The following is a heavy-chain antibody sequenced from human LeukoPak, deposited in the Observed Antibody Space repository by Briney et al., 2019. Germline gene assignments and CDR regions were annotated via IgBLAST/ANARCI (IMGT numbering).Heavy chain of an antibody. CDR2: INPNSGGT. CDR3: ASQTGIAVAIYDY. V-gene: IGHV1-2*06. J-gene: IGHJ4*02. Sequence: ASVKVYCKASGYTFTGYYMHWVRQAPGQGLEWMGRINPNSGGTNYAQKFQGRVTMTRDTSISTAYMELSRLRSDDTAVYYCASQTGIAVAIYDYWGQGTLVTVSS. D-gene: IGHD6-19*01. CDR1: GYTFTGYY.